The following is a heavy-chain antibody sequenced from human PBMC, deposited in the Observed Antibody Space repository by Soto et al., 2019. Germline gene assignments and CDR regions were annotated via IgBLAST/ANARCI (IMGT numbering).Heavy chain of an antibody. CDR1: GGSISSSSYY. CDR3: STETYYDYVWGSYRSY. Sequence: KPSETLSLTCTLSGGSISSSSYYWGWIRQPPGKGLEWIGSIYYSGSTYYNPSLKSRVTISVDTSKNQFSLKLSSVTAADTAVYYCSTETYYDYVWGSYRSYWGQGTLVTVSS. J-gene: IGHJ4*02. D-gene: IGHD3-16*02. V-gene: IGHV4-39*01. CDR2: IYYSGST.